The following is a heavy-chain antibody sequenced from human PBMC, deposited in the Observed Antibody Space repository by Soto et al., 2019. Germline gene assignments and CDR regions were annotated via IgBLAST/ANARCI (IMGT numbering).Heavy chain of an antibody. Sequence: QVQLQESGPGLVKPSQTLSLTCTVSGGSISSGDYYWSWIRQPPGKGREWIGYIYYSGSTYYNPSLKSRVTISVATSKNQFSLKLSSVTAADTAVYYCARECGGSCYAGPTSHYYGMDVWGQGTTVTVSS. J-gene: IGHJ6*02. D-gene: IGHD2-15*01. V-gene: IGHV4-30-4*01. CDR1: GGSISSGDYY. CDR3: ARECGGSCYAGPTSHYYGMDV. CDR2: IYYSGST.